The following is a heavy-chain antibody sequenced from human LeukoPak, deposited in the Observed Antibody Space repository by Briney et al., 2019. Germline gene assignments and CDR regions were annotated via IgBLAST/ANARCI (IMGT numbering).Heavy chain of an antibody. D-gene: IGHD3-10*01. CDR1: GYTLTELS. CDR2: FDLEDGET. CDR3: ATGPPMVRGVIIYKNWFDP. V-gene: IGHV1-24*01. Sequence: ASVKVSCKVSGYTLTELSMHWVRQAPGKGLEWMGGFDLEDGETIYAQKFQGRVTMTEDTSTVTAYMELSSLRSEDTAVYYCATGPPMVRGVIIYKNWFDPWGQGTLVTVSS. J-gene: IGHJ5*02.